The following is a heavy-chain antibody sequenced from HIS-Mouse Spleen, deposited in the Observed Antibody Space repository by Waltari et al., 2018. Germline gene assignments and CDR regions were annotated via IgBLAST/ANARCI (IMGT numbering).Heavy chain of an antibody. J-gene: IGHJ2*01. V-gene: IGHV4-34*01. Sequence: QVQLQQWGAGLLKPSETLSLTCAVYGGSFSGYYWSWIRQPPGKGLEWIGEINHSGSTNNNPSLKRRVTISVDTSKNQFSLKLSSVTAADTAVYYCARGPSTGEDRDYWYFDLWGRGTLVTVSS. CDR1: GGSFSGYY. CDR3: ARGPSTGEDRDYWYFDL. CDR2: INHSGST. D-gene: IGHD7-27*01.